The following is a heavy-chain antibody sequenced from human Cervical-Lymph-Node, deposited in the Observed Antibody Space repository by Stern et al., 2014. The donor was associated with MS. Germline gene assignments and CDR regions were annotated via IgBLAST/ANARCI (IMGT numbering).Heavy chain of an antibody. CDR2: IYWDDDE. D-gene: IGHD6-19*01. V-gene: IGHV2-5*02. CDR1: GFSLTTAGVG. CDR3: AHRRRRSSRWTTFDY. Sequence: QVTLRESGPTLVKPTQTLTLTCTFSGFSLTTAGVGVGWIRQPPGKALELLSLIYWDDDERYSPSLKRRLTITKDTSKNQVALTMTNMDPVDTATYYCAHRRRRSSRWTTFDYWGQGILVTVSS. J-gene: IGHJ4*02.